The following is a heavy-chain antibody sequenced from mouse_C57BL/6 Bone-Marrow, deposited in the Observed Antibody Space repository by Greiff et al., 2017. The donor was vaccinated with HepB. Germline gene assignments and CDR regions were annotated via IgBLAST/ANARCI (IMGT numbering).Heavy chain of an antibody. CDR2: ISYDGSN. CDR3: ARGGYYYAMDY. V-gene: IGHV3-6*01. Sequence: EVKVEESGPGLVKPSQSLSLTCSVTGYSITSGYYWNWIRQFPGNKLEWMGYISYDGSNNYNPSLKNRISITRDTSKNQFFLKLNSVTTEDTATYYCARGGYYYAMDYWGQGTSVTVSS. CDR1: GYSITSGYY. J-gene: IGHJ4*01.